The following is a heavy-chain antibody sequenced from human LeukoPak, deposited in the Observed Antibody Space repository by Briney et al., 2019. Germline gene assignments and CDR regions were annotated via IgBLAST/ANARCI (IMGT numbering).Heavy chain of an antibody. V-gene: IGHV3-48*03. D-gene: IGHD2-21*02. CDR3: AKGGVVTAQVYFDH. CDR2: ISSSGSTI. Sequence: GGSLRLSCVASGFTFSSYEMNWVRQAPGKGLEWVSYISSSGSTIYYADSVRGRFTISRDNSKNTLYLQMNSLRAEDTAIYYCAKGGVVTAQVYFDHWGQGTLVTVSS. CDR1: GFTFSSYE. J-gene: IGHJ4*02.